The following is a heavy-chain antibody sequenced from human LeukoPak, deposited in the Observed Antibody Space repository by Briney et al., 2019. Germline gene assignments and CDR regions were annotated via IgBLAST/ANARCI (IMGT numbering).Heavy chain of an antibody. CDR3: AKGSGINHYHWIDP. V-gene: IGHV3-23*01. CDR1: EFTFSNYA. D-gene: IGHD1-14*01. CDR2: ISGGGGST. Sequence: GGSLRLSCAASEFTFSNYAMNWVHQAPGKGLEWVSGISGGGGSTYYADSVKGRFTISRDNSKNTLYLQMDSLRAEDTALYYCAKGSGINHYHWIDPWGQGTLVTVSS. J-gene: IGHJ5*02.